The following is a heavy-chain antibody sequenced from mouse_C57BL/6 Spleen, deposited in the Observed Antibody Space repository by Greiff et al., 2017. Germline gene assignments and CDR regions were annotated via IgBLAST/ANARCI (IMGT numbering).Heavy chain of an antibody. Sequence: QVQLQQSGAELVRPGASVTLSCKASGYTFTDYEMHWVKQTPVHGLEWIGAIDPETGGTAYNQKFKGKAKLTAAKSSSTAYMELRSLASEDSAVYYCTRDMGLLVDYWGQGTTLTVSS. CDR1: GYTFTDYE. D-gene: IGHD1-1*01. J-gene: IGHJ2*01. CDR3: TRDMGLLVDY. CDR2: IDPETGGT. V-gene: IGHV1-15*01.